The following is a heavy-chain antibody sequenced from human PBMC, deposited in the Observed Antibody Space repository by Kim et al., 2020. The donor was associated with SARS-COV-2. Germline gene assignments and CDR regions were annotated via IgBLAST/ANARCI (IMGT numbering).Heavy chain of an antibody. Sequence: ASVKVSCKASGYTFTSYGISWVRQAPGQGLEWMGWISAYNGNTNYAQKLQGRVTMTTDTSTSTAYMELRSLRSDDTAVYYCARVLPYSGYDRGDFGLWDVWGQGTTVTVSS. D-gene: IGHD5-12*01. CDR2: ISAYNGNT. CDR3: ARVLPYSGYDRGDFGLWDV. J-gene: IGHJ6*02. CDR1: GYTFTSYG. V-gene: IGHV1-18*01.